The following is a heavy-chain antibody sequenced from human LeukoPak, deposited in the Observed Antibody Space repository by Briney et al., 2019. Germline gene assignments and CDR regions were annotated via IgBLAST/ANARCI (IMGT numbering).Heavy chain of an antibody. D-gene: IGHD4-11*01. J-gene: IGHJ4*02. CDR3: ARETVTIPSGGD. V-gene: IGHV4-39*07. CDR2: IYYSGST. CDR1: GGSISSSDSY. Sequence: SETLSLTCTVSGGSISSSDSYWGWIRQPPGKGLEWIGSIYYSGSTYYNPSLKSRVTISVDTSKNQFSLKLSSVTAADTAVYYCARETVTIPSGGDWGQGTLVTVPS.